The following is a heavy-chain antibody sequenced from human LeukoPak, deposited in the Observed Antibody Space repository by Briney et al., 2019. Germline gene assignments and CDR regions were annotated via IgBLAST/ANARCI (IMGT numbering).Heavy chain of an antibody. CDR2: ISAYNGNT. CDR1: GCTFTGYY. CDR3: ARDPRSSRDNWFDP. Sequence: ASVKVSCKASGCTFTGYYMHWVRQAPGQGLEWMGWISAYNGNTNYAQKLQGRVTMTTDTSTSTAYMGLRSLRSDDTAVYYCARDPRSSRDNWFDPWGQGTLVTVSS. V-gene: IGHV1-18*04. J-gene: IGHJ5*02. D-gene: IGHD6-13*01.